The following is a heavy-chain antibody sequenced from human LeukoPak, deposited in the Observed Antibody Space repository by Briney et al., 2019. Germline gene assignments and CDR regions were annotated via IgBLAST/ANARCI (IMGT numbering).Heavy chain of an antibody. CDR1: GGSFSGYY. D-gene: IGHD3-3*01. CDR3: ARVRSDFWSGYYYYYGMDL. J-gene: IGHJ6*02. V-gene: IGHV4-34*01. CDR2: INHSGST. Sequence: SETLSLTCAVYGGSFSGYYWSWIRQPPGKGLEWIGEINHSGSTNYNPSLKSRVTISVDTSKNQFSLKLSSVTAADTAVYYCARVRSDFWSGYYYYYGMDLWGQGTTVTVSS.